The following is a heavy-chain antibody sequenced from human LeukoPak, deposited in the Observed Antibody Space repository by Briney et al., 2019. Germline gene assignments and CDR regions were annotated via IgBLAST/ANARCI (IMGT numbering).Heavy chain of an antibody. V-gene: IGHV3-23*01. D-gene: IGHD3-3*01. Sequence: AGGSLRLSCAASGFTFSSYAMSWVRQAPGKGLEWVSAISGSGGSTYYADSVKGRFTISRDNSKNTLYLQMNSLRAEDTAVYYCAKDRPRYAFWSGYYTGTFGFDYYYYGMDVWGQGTTVTVSS. J-gene: IGHJ6*02. CDR2: ISGSGGST. CDR1: GFTFSSYA. CDR3: AKDRPRYAFWSGYYTGTFGFDYYYYGMDV.